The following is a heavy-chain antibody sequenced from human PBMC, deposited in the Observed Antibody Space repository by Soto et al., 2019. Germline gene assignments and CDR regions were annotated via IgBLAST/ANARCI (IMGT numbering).Heavy chain of an antibody. J-gene: IGHJ4*02. Sequence: PGGSLRLSCAASGFTFSSYAMHWVRQAPGKGLEWVAVIWYDGSNKYYADSVKGRFTISRDNSKNTLYLQMNSLRAEDTAVYYCARDRSPQLRFDYWGQGTLVTVSS. V-gene: IGHV3-33*08. CDR2: IWYDGSNK. CDR3: ARDRSPQLRFDY. D-gene: IGHD2-2*01. CDR1: GFTFSSYA.